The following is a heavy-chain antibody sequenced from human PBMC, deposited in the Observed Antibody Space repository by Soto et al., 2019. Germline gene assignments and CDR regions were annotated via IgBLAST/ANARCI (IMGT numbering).Heavy chain of an antibody. Sequence: KTSETLSLTCTVSGGSIRSYYWSWIRQPPGKGLEWIGYISYSGSTTYNPSLKSRVTISVDMSKNQLSLTLASVTAADTAVYYCARESSGTYYFDYWGQGALVTVSS. V-gene: IGHV4-59*01. CDR2: ISYSGST. J-gene: IGHJ4*02. CDR3: ARESSGTYYFDY. CDR1: GGSIRSYY. D-gene: IGHD6-19*01.